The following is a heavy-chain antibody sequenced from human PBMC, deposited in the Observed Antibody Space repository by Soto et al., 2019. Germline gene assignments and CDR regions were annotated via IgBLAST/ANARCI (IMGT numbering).Heavy chain of an antibody. Sequence: QITLKESGPTLVKPTQPLTLTCTFSGFSLSTSGVGVGWIRQPPGKALEWLALIYWDDDKRYSPSLKSRLNITKDTAKNQVVLTMTNMDLVDTAPYYCAHSGYYGSGSYFDYWGQGTLVTVCS. CDR3: AHSGYYGSGSYFDY. CDR1: GFSLSTSGVG. D-gene: IGHD3-10*01. V-gene: IGHV2-5*02. J-gene: IGHJ4*02. CDR2: IYWDDDK.